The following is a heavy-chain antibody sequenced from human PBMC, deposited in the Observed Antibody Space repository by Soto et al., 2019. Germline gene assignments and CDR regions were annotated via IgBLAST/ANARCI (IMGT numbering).Heavy chain of an antibody. V-gene: IGHV4-59*01. J-gene: IGHJ6*02. CDR3: AGDYLNGIDV. Sequence: SDTLSLTCHLSGISMHSYYWNCLRQSPGKGLECIGYTYSRGSTNYNPWFTSRATISLDTAKNQLSLKLISVTAADTGVYDCAGDYLNGIDVWGQGTTVT. CDR1: GISMHSYY. CDR2: TYSRGST.